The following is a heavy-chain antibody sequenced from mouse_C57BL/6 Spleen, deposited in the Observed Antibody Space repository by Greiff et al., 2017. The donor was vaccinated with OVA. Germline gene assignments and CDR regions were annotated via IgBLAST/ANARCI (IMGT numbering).Heavy chain of an antibody. J-gene: IGHJ3*01. CDR2: INPGSGGT. CDR3: ARSSNYAWFAY. Sequence: QVQLKQSGAELVRPGTSVKVSCKASGYAFTNYLIEWVKQRPGQGLEWIGVINPGSGGTNYNEKFKGKATLTADKSSSTAYMQLSSLTSEDSAVYFCARSSNYAWFAYWGQGTLVTVSA. CDR1: GYAFTNYL. V-gene: IGHV1-54*01. D-gene: IGHD2-5*01.